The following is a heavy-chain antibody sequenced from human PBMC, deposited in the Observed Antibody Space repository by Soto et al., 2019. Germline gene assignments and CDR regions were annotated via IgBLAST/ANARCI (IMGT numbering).Heavy chain of an antibody. CDR2: INSDGSST. V-gene: IGHV3-74*01. J-gene: IGHJ6*02. Sequence: EVQLVESGGGLVQPGGSLRLSCAASGFTFSSYCMHWVRQAPGKGLVWVSRINSDGSSTSYADSVKGRFTISRDNAKNTLYLQMNRLRAEDTAVYYCARGVHYDFWSGYYDPRDYYYGMDVWGQGTTVTVSS. D-gene: IGHD3-3*01. CDR3: ARGVHYDFWSGYYDPRDYYYGMDV. CDR1: GFTFSSYC.